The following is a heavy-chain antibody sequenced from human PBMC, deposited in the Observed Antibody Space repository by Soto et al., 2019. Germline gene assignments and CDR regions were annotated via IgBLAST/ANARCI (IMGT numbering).Heavy chain of an antibody. CDR2: ISGSGGNT. V-gene: IGHV3-23*01. CDR1: GFTFNNYA. Sequence: GGSLRLSCAASGFTFNNYAMSWVRQAPGKGLEWVSCISGSGGNTFFADSVKGRFTISRDNAKNTVYLQMNSLRDEDTAVYYCAKKVGFGDLVYFDNWGQGTPVTVSS. J-gene: IGHJ4*02. D-gene: IGHD3-10*01. CDR3: AKKVGFGDLVYFDN.